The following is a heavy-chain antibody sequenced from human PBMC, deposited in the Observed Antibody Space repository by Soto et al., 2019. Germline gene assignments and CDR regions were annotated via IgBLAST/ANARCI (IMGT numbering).Heavy chain of an antibody. V-gene: IGHV3-23*01. J-gene: IGHJ5*02. Sequence: GSLRLSCTASEFTFSNYAMSWVRQAPGKGPEWVSAISASGAATYYVDSVKGWFTISRDNSKNTLYVQMNSLRAEDTGVYYCARCAVLSTTSGGWCNWFDPWGQGTLVTVS. CDR2: ISASGAAT. CDR1: EFTFSNYA. CDR3: ARCAVLSTTSGGWCNWFDP. D-gene: IGHD2-21*01.